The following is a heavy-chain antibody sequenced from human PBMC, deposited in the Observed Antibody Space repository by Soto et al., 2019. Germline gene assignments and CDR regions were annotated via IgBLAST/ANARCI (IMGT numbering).Heavy chain of an antibody. Sequence: SETLSLTCTVSGASMNSYHWSWIRQPAGKGLEWIGHIHSSGSTNYNPSLKGRVTMSVDTSKNQFSLRLMSLTAADTAVYYCARDQGVAAAGITWFDPWGQGSLVTVYS. J-gene: IGHJ5*02. V-gene: IGHV4-4*07. D-gene: IGHD6-13*01. CDR3: ARDQGVAAAGITWFDP. CDR1: GASMNSYH. CDR2: IHSSGST.